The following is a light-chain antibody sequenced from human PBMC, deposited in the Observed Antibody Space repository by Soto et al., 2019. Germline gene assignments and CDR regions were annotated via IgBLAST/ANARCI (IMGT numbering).Light chain of an antibody. J-gene: IGLJ1*01. Sequence: QSVLTQPPSASGSPGQSVTISCAGTINDVGGYNYVSWYQQHPSKVPQLMIYQVTKRPSGVPDRFSASKSDTTASLTISGLQAEDEGDYYCMSYAGGNRFVFGTGTKLTVL. CDR2: QVT. CDR3: MSYAGGNRFV. V-gene: IGLV2-8*01. CDR1: INDVGGYNY.